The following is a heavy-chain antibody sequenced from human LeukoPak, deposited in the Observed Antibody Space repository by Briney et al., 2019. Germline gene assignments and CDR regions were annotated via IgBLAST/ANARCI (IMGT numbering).Heavy chain of an antibody. CDR1: GFTFSNYN. V-gene: IGHV3-48*04. CDR2: ITDSRNNI. J-gene: IGHJ6*02. Sequence: GGSLRLSCAASGFTFSNYNINWVRHAPGKGMGWVSYITDSRNNIHYADSVKGRVTISRDDHKNSLYLQMNGLEAEDTAGYYCARSRGLTGGGVDVWGQGTTVTVSS. CDR3: ARSRGLTGGGVDV. D-gene: IGHD3-9*01.